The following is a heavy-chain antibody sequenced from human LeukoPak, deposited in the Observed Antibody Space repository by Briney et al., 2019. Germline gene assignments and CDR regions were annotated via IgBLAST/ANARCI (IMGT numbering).Heavy chain of an antibody. Sequence: SETLSLTCTVSGGSISSYYWSWIRQPAGKGLEWIGRIYTSGSTNYNPSLKSRVTISVDTSKNQFSLKLSSVTAADTAVYYCARIRGPTPNYYYYYMDVWGKGTTVTVSS. CDR2: IYTSGST. J-gene: IGHJ6*03. V-gene: IGHV4-4*07. CDR3: ARIRGPTPNYYYYYMDV. CDR1: GGSISSYY.